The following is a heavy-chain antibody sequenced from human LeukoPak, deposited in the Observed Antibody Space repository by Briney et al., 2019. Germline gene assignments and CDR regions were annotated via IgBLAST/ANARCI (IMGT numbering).Heavy chain of an antibody. D-gene: IGHD6-19*01. CDR3: ASITGYSSYTYYMDV. CDR1: GYTFTSYG. CDR2: INPSGGST. J-gene: IGHJ6*03. V-gene: IGHV1-46*01. Sequence: ASVKVSCKASGYTFTSYGISWVRQAPGQGLEWMGIINPSGGSTSYAQKFQGRVTMTRDMSTSTVYMELSSLRSEDTAVYYCASITGYSSYTYYMDVWGKGTTVTVSS.